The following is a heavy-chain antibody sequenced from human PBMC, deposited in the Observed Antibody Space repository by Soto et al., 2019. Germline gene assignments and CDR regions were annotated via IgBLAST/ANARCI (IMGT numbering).Heavy chain of an antibody. D-gene: IGHD6-19*01. V-gene: IGHV3-33*01. CDR2: IWYDGSNE. J-gene: IGHJ6*02. CDR3: ARDDIPGRAVATYGMDV. CDR1: GFIFSNFG. Sequence: GGSLRLSCAASGFIFSNFGMHWVRQAPGKGLEWVAVIWYDGSNEYYADSVRGRFTISKDNSKNTLYLQMNSLRAEDTAVYYCARDDIPGRAVATYGMDVWGQGTTVTVSS.